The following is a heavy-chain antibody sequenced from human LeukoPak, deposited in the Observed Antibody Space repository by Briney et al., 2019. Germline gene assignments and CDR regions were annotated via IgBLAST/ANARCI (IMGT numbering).Heavy chain of an antibody. CDR3: ARGGDYYDSSGYSNWFDP. D-gene: IGHD3-22*01. CDR2: IIPIFGTA. Sequence: ASVKVSCKASGGTFSSYAISWVRQAPGQGLEWMGGIIPIFGTANYAQKFQGRVTITADESTSTAYMELSSLRSEDTAVYYCARGGDYYDSSGYSNWFDPWGQGTLVTVSS. CDR1: GGTFSSYA. V-gene: IGHV1-69*13. J-gene: IGHJ5*02.